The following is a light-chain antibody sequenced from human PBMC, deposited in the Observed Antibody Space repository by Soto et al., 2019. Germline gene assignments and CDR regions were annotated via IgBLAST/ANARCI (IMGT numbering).Light chain of an antibody. Sequence: EIVMTPSPATLSVSQGERATLSCRASQSISTELAWYQQKPGQPPRLLIYSTSTRATGVRARFTGSGSGSEFTLTISGLQSADFAVYYCQQGHNWPLTFGQGTRLEI. J-gene: IGKJ2*01. CDR3: QQGHNWPLT. V-gene: IGKV3-15*01. CDR1: QSISTE. CDR2: STS.